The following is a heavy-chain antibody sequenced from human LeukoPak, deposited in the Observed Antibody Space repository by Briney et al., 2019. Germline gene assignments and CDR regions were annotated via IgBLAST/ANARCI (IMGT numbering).Heavy chain of an antibody. J-gene: IGHJ4*02. Sequence: SETLSLTCTVSGGSISGGGYYWGWIRQPPGKGLEWIGSISYSGSTNYNPSLKGRVTISEDTSKNQLSLKVNSVTAEDAAVYYCYSTSGGRPHWGQGTLVTVSS. CDR1: GGSISGGGYY. CDR2: ISYSGST. CDR3: YSTSGGRPH. V-gene: IGHV4-39*01. D-gene: IGHD6-13*01.